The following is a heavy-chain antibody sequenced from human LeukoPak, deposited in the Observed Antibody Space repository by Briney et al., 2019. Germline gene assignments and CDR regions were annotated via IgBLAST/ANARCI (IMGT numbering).Heavy chain of an antibody. V-gene: IGHV1-18*03. CDR3: ARDLGIAARDYYYYYMDV. CDR2: ISAYNGNT. CDR1: GGTFSSYA. D-gene: IGHD6-6*01. J-gene: IGHJ6*03. Sequence: GASVKVSCKASGGTFSSYAISWVRQAPGQGLEWMGWISAYNGNTNYAQKLQGRVTMTTDTSTSTAYMELRCLRSDDMAVYYCARDLGIAARDYYYYYMDVWGKGTTVTVSS.